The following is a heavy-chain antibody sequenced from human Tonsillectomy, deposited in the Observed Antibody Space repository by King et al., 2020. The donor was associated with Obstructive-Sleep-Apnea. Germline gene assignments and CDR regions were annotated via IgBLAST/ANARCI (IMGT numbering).Heavy chain of an antibody. D-gene: IGHD6-19*01. Sequence: VQLQQWGAGLLKPSETLSLTCAVYGGSFSGYYWSWIRQPPGKGLEWIGEINHSGSTNYNPSLKSRVTISVDTSKNQFSLKLSSVTAADTAVYYCARTSSGWIYYYYYGMDVWGQGTTVTVSS. CDR3: ARTSSGWIYYYYYGMDV. CDR1: GGSFSGYY. V-gene: IGHV4-34*01. CDR2: INHSGST. J-gene: IGHJ6*02.